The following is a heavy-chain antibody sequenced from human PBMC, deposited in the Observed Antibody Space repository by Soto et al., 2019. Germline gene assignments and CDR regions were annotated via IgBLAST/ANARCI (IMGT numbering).Heavy chain of an antibody. Sequence: ASVKVSCKASGYTFTSYAMHWVRQAPGQRLEWMGWINAGNGNTKYSQKFQGRVTITRDTSASTAYMELRSLRSDDTAVYYCARDANYYDSSGPYYWGQGTLVTVSS. CDR3: ARDANYYDSSGPYY. V-gene: IGHV1-3*01. CDR2: INAGNGNT. D-gene: IGHD3-22*01. CDR1: GYTFTSYA. J-gene: IGHJ4*02.